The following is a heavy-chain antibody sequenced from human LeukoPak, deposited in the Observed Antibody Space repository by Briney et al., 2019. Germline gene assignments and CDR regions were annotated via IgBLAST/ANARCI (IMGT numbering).Heavy chain of an antibody. CDR3: ARGDGAYGDYYYGMDV. CDR1: GFTFSSYA. Sequence: GGSLRLSCAASGFTFSSYAMHWVRQAPGKGLEYVSAISSNGGSTYYANSVKGRFTISRDNSKNTLYLQMGSLRAEDMAVYYCARGDGAYGDYYYGMDVWGQGTLVTVSS. D-gene: IGHD4-17*01. CDR2: ISSNGGST. J-gene: IGHJ6*02. V-gene: IGHV3-64*01.